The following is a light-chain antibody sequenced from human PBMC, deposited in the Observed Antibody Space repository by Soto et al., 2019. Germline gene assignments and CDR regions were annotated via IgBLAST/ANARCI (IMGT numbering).Light chain of an antibody. CDR2: DAS. CDR1: QGVSSY. CDR3: QQSSNWPLT. V-gene: IGKV3D-11*01. Sequence: EIVLTQSPATLSLSPGESATLSCRASQGVSSYLAWYQQKAGQAPRLLIYDASNRATGIPARFSGSGSGTDFTLTISSLEPEDFAVYYCQQSSNWPLTFGQGTRLEIK. J-gene: IGKJ5*01.